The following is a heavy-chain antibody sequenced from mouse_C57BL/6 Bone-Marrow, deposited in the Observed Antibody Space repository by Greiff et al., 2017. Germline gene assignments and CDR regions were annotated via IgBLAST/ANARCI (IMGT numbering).Heavy chain of an antibody. CDR1: GYTFTSYW. CDR3: AITTVVGHWYFDV. J-gene: IGHJ1*03. CDR2: IYPGSGST. D-gene: IGHD1-1*01. V-gene: IGHV1-55*01. Sequence: QVQLKQPGAELVKPGASVKMSCKASGYTFTSYWITWVKQRPGQGLEWIGDIYPGSGSTNYDEKFKSKATLTVDTSSSTAYMQLSSLTSEDSAVYYCAITTVVGHWYFDVWGTGTTVTVSS.